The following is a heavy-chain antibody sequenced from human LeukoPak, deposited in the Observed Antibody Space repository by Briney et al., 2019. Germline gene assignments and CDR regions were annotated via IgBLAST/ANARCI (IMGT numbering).Heavy chain of an antibody. CDR1: GGSISSYY. CDR2: IYYSGST. CDR3: ASAYYDILTGYPERAFDI. J-gene: IGHJ3*02. D-gene: IGHD3-9*01. Sequence: SETLSLTCTVSGGSISSYYWGWIRQPPGKGLEWIGSIYYSGSTYYNPSLKSRVTISVDTSKNQFSLKLSSVTAADTAVYYCASAYYDILTGYPERAFDIWGQGTMVTVSS. V-gene: IGHV4-39*01.